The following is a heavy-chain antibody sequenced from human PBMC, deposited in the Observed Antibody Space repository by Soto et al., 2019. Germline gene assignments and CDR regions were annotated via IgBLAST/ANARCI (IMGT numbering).Heavy chain of an antibody. Sequence: EVQLVESGGGLVQPGGSLRLSCAASGFTFSNYWMYWVRQAPGKGLVWVSRVNNDGTDTTHADSVMGRFTISRDNAENTSYLQMNRLRAEDTAVYYCARGGLQHALDVWGQGSTVTVSS. D-gene: IGHD6-13*01. CDR2: VNNDGTDT. CDR1: GFTFSNYW. CDR3: ARGGLQHALDV. V-gene: IGHV3-74*03. J-gene: IGHJ6*02.